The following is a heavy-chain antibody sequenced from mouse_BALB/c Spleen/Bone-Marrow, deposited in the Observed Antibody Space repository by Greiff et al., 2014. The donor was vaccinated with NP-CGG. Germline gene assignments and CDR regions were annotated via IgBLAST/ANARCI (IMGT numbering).Heavy chain of an antibody. V-gene: IGHV1S135*01. J-gene: IGHJ2*01. CDR3: ARYFDYDYFDY. CDR2: IDPYNGGT. D-gene: IGHD2-4*01. Sequence: VQLQQSGPELVKPGASVKVSCKASGYAFTSYNMYWVKQSHGKSLEWIGYIDPYNGGTYYNQKFKGKATLTVDKSPSTAYMHLNSLTSEDSAPYYCARYFDYDYFDYWGRGTTLTVSS. CDR1: GYAFTSYN.